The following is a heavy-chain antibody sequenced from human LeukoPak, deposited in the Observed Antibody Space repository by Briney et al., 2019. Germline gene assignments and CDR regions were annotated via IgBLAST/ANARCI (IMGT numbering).Heavy chain of an antibody. J-gene: IGHJ4*02. CDR2: ITGSGDST. D-gene: IGHD6-13*01. CDR3: AKDDAGAAGDY. CDR1: GFTFSSYA. Sequence: PGGSLRLSCAASGFTFSSYAMGWVRQAPGKGLEWVSSITGSGDSTYYADSVKGRFTISRDSSKNTLYLQMNSLRAEDTAVYYCAKDDAGAAGDYWGQGTLVTVSS. V-gene: IGHV3-23*01.